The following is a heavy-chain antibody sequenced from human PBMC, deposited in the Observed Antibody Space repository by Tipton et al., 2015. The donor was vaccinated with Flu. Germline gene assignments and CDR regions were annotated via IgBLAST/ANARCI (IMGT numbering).Heavy chain of an antibody. Sequence: QSGAEVKKPGSSVKVSCKASGGTFSSYAISWVRQAPGQGLEWMGGIIPIFGTANYAQKFQGRVTITADESTSTAYMELSSLRSEDTAVYYCARSPGRTIFGVVIPPGGYYFDYWGQGTLVTVSS. V-gene: IGHV1-69*01. CDR3: ARSPGRTIFGVVIPPGGYYFDY. D-gene: IGHD3-3*01. CDR1: GGTFSSYA. CDR2: IIPIFGTA. J-gene: IGHJ4*02.